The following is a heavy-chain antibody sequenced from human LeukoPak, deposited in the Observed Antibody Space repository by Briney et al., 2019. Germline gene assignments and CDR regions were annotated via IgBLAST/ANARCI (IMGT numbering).Heavy chain of an antibody. D-gene: IGHD6-19*01. J-gene: IGHJ4*02. Sequence: GGSLRLSCAASGFTFNTYAMSWVRQAPGKGLEWVSVISGSGGSAYYADSVKGRFTISRDNSKTTLYLQMNSLRAEDTAVYYCAKDLESVAATLDYWGQGTLVTVSS. CDR1: GFTFNTYA. CDR3: AKDLESVAATLDY. V-gene: IGHV3-23*01. CDR2: ISGSGGSA.